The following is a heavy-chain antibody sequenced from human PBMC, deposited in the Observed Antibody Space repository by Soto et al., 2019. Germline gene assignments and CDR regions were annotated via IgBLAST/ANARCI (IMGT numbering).Heavy chain of an antibody. CDR2: MNPNSGNT. CDR3: ATAGSPEIPAGKMYYFDY. D-gene: IGHD6-13*01. CDR1: GYTFINYD. Sequence: QVQLVQSGAEVKKPGASVKVSCKASGYTFINYDINWVRQATGQGLERMGWMNPNSGNTGYAQKFQGRVTMTRNTSISTAYMELSNLRSEDTAVYYCATAGSPEIPAGKMYYFDYWGQGTLVTVSS. V-gene: IGHV1-8*01. J-gene: IGHJ4*02.